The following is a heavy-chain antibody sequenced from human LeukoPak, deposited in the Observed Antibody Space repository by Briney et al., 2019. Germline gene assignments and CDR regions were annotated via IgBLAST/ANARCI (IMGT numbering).Heavy chain of an antibody. CDR2: MNPNSGNT. V-gene: IGHV1-8*01. D-gene: IGHD6-13*01. J-gene: IGHJ5*02. Sequence: ASVKVSCKASGYTFTSYDINWVRQATGQGLEWMGWMNPNSGNTGYAQKFQGRVTMTRNTSISTAYMELSSLRSEDTAVYYCARRRELKTYSSPGWFDPWGQGTLVTVSS. CDR3: ARRRELKTYSSPGWFDP. CDR1: GYTFTSYD.